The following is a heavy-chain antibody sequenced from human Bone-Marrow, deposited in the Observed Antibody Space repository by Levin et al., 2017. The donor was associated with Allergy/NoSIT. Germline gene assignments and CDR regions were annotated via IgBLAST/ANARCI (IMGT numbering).Heavy chain of an antibody. CDR1: GYSFTTYW. V-gene: IGHV5-10-1*01. D-gene: IGHD3-22*01. J-gene: IGHJ4*02. Sequence: TGGSLRLSCKASGYSFTTYWISWVRQMPGKGLEWMGRIDPSDSYVNYNPSFEGHVTISSDKSINTAYLHWSRLQASDTAIYFCARQKYYYETTGFYDDDWGQGTLVTVSS. CDR2: IDPSDSYV. CDR3: ARQKYYYETTGFYDDD.